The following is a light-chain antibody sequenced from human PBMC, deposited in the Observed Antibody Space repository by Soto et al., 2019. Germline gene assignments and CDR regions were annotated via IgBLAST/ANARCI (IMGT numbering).Light chain of an antibody. CDR2: AAS. CDR3: QQSLDTPRT. CDR1: QSINTY. Sequence: DIQMTQSPSSLYASVGDRVTITCRASQSINTYLNWYQQKPGKAPKVLIYAASSLQSGVPSRFSGSGSGTDFTLTISSLQPEDFATYYCQQSLDTPRTFGQGTRVEIK. V-gene: IGKV1-39*01. J-gene: IGKJ1*01.